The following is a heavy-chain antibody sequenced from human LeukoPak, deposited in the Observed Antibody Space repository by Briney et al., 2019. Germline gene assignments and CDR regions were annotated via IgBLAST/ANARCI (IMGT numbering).Heavy chain of an antibody. D-gene: IGHD3-22*01. CDR3: AKLAAYDSSGYYYPYYFDY. CDR2: ISSSGSTI. Sequence: GGSLRLSCAASGFTFSDYYMSWIRQAPGKGLEWVSYISSSGSTIYYADSVKGRFSISRDNSKNTLYLQMNSLRAEDTAVYYCAKLAAYDSSGYYYPYYFDYWGQGTLVTVSS. J-gene: IGHJ4*02. V-gene: IGHV3-11*01. CDR1: GFTFSDYY.